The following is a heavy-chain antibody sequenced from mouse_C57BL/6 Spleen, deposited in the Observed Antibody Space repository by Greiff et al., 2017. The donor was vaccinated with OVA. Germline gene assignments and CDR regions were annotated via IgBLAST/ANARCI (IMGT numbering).Heavy chain of an antibody. Sequence: VKLMESGAELVKPGASVKLSCKASGYTFTEYTIHWVKQRSGQGLEWIGWFYPGSGSIKYNEKFKDKATLTADKSSSTVYMELSRLTAEDSAVYFCARHERGAYYDYDWFAYWGQGTLVTVSA. J-gene: IGHJ3*01. CDR3: ARHERGAYYDYDWFAY. CDR1: GYTFTEYT. CDR2: FYPGSGSI. D-gene: IGHD2-4*01. V-gene: IGHV1-62-2*01.